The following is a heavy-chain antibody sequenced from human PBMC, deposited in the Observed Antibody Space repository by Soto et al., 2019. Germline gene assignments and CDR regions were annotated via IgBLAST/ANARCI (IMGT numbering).Heavy chain of an antibody. V-gene: IGHV3-53*04. CDR3: ARGRYCSGGSCPPYYGMDV. J-gene: IGHJ6*02. Sequence: EVQLVESGGGLVQPGGSLRLSCAASGFNVSSNYMSWVRQAPGKGLDWVSVIYSGGTTYYADSVKGRFTISRHNSKNTLYLQMNSLRPEDTAVYSSARGRYCSGGSCPPYYGMDVWGQGTTVTVSS. CDR1: GFNVSSNY. CDR2: IYSGGTT. D-gene: IGHD2-15*01.